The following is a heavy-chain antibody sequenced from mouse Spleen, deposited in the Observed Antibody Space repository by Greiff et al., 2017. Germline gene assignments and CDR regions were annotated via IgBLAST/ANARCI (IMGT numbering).Heavy chain of an antibody. J-gene: IGHJ2*01. CDR2: INPSSGYT. CDR1: GYTFTSYT. Sequence: VQLQQSGAELARPGASVKMSCKASGYTFTSYTMHWVKQRPGQGLEWIGYINPSSGYTKYNQKFKDKATLTADKSSSTAYMQLSSLTSEDSAVYYCARWGFNWDEEDFDYWGQGTTLTVSS. D-gene: IGHD4-1*01. CDR3: ARWGFNWDEEDFDY. V-gene: IGHV1-4*01.